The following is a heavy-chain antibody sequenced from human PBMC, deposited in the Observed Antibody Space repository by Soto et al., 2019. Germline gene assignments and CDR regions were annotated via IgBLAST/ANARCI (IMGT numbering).Heavy chain of an antibody. CDR1: GFTFSSYG. V-gene: IGHV3-64*02. CDR3: ARVFYDSSGYYYDY. Sequence: PGGSLRLSCAASGFTFSSYGMHWVRQAPGKGLEYVSAITSNGGRTYYADSVKGRFTISRDNSKNTLYLQMGSLRAEDMAVYYCARVFYDSSGYYYDYWGQGTLVTVS. CDR2: ITSNGGRT. D-gene: IGHD3-22*01. J-gene: IGHJ4*02.